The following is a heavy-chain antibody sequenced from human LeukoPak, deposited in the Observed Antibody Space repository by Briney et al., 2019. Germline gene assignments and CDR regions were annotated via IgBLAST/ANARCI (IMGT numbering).Heavy chain of an antibody. CDR3: ARGLVGANYYYMDV. V-gene: IGHV1-8*01. Sequence: ASVKVSCKASGYTFTSYDINWVRQATGQGLEWIGWMNPNSGNTGYAQKFQGRVTITADKSTSTAYMELSSLRSEDTAVYYCARGLVGANYYYMDVWGKGTTVTVSS. J-gene: IGHJ6*03. CDR1: GYTFTSYD. D-gene: IGHD1-26*01. CDR2: MNPNSGNT.